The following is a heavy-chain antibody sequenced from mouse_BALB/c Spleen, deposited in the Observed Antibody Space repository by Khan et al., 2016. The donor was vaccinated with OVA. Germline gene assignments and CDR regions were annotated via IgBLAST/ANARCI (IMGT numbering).Heavy chain of an antibody. CDR1: GYRFTSYI. V-gene: IGHV1S136*01. CDR3: ARGNWQSYYFDD. CDR2: INPYNGAT. J-gene: IGHJ2*01. Sequence: IQLVQSGPELVKPGTSVKMSCKASGYRFTSYIIHWVKQKPGQGLEWIGYINPYNGATKYNEKFKGKATLTSDKSSNTAYMELSSLTSEDSAVYYCARGNWQSYYFDDWGQGTTLTVSS. D-gene: IGHD4-1*01.